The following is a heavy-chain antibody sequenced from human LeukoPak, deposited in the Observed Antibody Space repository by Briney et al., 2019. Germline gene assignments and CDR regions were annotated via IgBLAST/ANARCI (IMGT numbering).Heavy chain of an antibody. CDR2: MTPNDGKT. CDR1: GYTFTSYA. D-gene: IGHD3-9*01. J-gene: IGHJ5*02. Sequence: ASVKVSCKASGYTFTSYAISWVRQATGQGLEWMGWMTPNDGKTDFAQKFQGRVTMTGDTSASTAYMELSNLTSDDTAVYYCARDDVLTPFDPWGQGTLVIVSS. V-gene: IGHV1-8*01. CDR3: ARDDVLTPFDP.